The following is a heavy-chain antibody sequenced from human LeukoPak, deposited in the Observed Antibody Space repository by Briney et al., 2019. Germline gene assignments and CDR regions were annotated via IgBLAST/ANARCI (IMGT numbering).Heavy chain of an antibody. D-gene: IGHD6-19*01. Sequence: GRSLRLSCAASGFTLDDYAMHWVRQAPGKGLEWVSGISWNSGSIGYAESVKGRFTISRDNAKNSLYLQMNSLRAEDTALYYRVKDSRPFYGSGWLFDYWGQGTLVTVSS. CDR3: VKDSRPFYGSGWLFDY. J-gene: IGHJ4*02. V-gene: IGHV3-9*01. CDR2: ISWNSGSI. CDR1: GFTLDDYA.